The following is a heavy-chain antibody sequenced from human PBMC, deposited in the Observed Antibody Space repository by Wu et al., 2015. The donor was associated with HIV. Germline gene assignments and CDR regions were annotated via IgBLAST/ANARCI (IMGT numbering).Heavy chain of an antibody. V-gene: IGHV1-8*01. CDR1: GYTFTSYG. D-gene: IGHD3-10*01. CDR3: ARDRGPRDAFDI. CDR2: MNPRSGNT. J-gene: IGHJ3*02. Sequence: QAQLVQSGAEVRKPGASVRVSCKTSGYTFTSYGIHWVRQAPGQGLEWMGWMNPRSGNTGYAQKFQGRVTMTRDTSISTANMELSSLRSEDTAVYYCARDRGPRDAFDIWGQGTMVTVSS.